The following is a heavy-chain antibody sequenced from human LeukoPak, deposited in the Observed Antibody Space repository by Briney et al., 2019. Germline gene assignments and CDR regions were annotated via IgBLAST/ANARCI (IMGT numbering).Heavy chain of an antibody. CDR2: IYYSGST. J-gene: IGHJ3*02. Sequence: SETLSLTCTVSGGSISTYYWSWTRQPPGKGLEWIGYIYYSGSTNYNPSLKSRVTILVDTSNNQVSLKLSSVTAADTAVYYCARRGVVTAIQYDAFDIWGQGTMVTVSS. D-gene: IGHD2-21*02. CDR3: ARRGVVTAIQYDAFDI. V-gene: IGHV4-59*01. CDR1: GGSISTYY.